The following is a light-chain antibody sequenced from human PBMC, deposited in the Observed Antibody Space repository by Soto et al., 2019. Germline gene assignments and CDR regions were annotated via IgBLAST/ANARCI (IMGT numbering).Light chain of an antibody. CDR2: AAS. J-gene: IGKJ2*01. CDR3: QPSYRTPYT. CDR1: QGISTY. V-gene: IGKV1-39*01. Sequence: DIQMTQSPSSLSASVGDRVTITCRASQGISTYLIWYQQRQGKAPKLLMYAASNLVSGVPSRFSGSGSGTEFTLTISSRQPEDFVTCYCQPSYRTPYTFGQGTKLETK.